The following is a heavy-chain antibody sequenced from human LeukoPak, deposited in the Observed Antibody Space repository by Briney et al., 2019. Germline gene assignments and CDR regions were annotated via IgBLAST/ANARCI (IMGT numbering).Heavy chain of an antibody. CDR1: GFTFSTYW. CDR3: ARVKLASQTAWFDH. CDR2: INSDGSST. J-gene: IGHJ5*02. V-gene: IGHV3-74*01. Sequence: GSLRLSCAASGFTFSTYWMHWVRQAPGEGLVWVSRINSDGSSTTYADSVKGRFTISRDNAKNTLYLQMNSLRVEDTAVYYCARVKLASQTAWFDHWGQGTLVTVSS.